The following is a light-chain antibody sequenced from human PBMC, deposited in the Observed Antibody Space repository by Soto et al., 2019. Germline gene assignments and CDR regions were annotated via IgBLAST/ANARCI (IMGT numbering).Light chain of an antibody. V-gene: IGKV3-15*01. CDR1: QSVSNN. CDR2: GAS. J-gene: IGKJ1*01. Sequence: EIVMTQSPATLSVSPGDTATLSCRASQSVSNNLAWYQQKPGQAPRLLIFGASTRATGIPIRFSRSGSGRQFTLTISSLQSEDFAIYYCHQYNDGPGGTFGQGTKVGIK. CDR3: HQYNDGPGGT.